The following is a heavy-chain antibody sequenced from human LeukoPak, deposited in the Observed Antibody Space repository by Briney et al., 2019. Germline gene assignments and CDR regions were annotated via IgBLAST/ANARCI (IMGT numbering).Heavy chain of an antibody. CDR2: IYHSGST. D-gene: IGHD3-22*01. Sequence: PSETLSLTCAVSGYSISSGYYWGWTRQPPGKGLEWIGSIYHSGSTYYNPSLKSRVTISVDTSKNQFSLKLSSVTAADTAVYYCARRKGDTYYYDSSGYRYYFDYWGQGTLVTVSS. V-gene: IGHV4-38-2*01. CDR1: GYSISSGYY. CDR3: ARRKGDTYYYDSSGYRYYFDY. J-gene: IGHJ4*02.